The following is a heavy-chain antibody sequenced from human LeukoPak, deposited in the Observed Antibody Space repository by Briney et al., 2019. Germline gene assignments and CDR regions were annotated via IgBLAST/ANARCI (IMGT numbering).Heavy chain of an antibody. Sequence: GRSLRLSCAASGFTFSNYGMHRVRQAPGKGLEWVAVILIDGANTYYADSLKGRFSVSRDNSKNTVYLQLNSLRPEDTATYFCAKDRIQLWPRNPPHEIDFWGHGTLVAVSS. CDR1: GFTFSNYG. CDR2: ILIDGANT. V-gene: IGHV3-30*18. J-gene: IGHJ4*01. D-gene: IGHD5-18*01. CDR3: AKDRIQLWPRNPPHEIDF.